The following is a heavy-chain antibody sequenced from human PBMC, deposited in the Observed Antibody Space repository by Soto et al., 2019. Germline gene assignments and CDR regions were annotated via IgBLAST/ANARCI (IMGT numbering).Heavy chain of an antibody. CDR1: GFTVSSNY. D-gene: IGHD4-17*01. J-gene: IGHJ4*02. CDR2: IYSGGST. V-gene: IGHV3-53*04. CDR3: ARGAVTTFYSFYYFDY. Sequence: GGSLRLSCAASGFTVSSNYMSWVRQAPGKGLEWVSVIYSGGSTYYADSVKSRFTISRHNSKNTLYLQMNSLRAEDTAVYYCARGAVTTFYSFYYFDYWGQGTLVTVSS.